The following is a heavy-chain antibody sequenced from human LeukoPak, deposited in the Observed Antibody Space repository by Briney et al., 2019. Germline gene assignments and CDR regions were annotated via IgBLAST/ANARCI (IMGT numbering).Heavy chain of an antibody. CDR2: SNHRGGT. D-gene: IGHD2/OR15-2a*01. J-gene: IGHJ4*02. Sequence: SETLSLTCAVYGGSFSGYYWSWIRQPPGKGLEWIGESNHRGGTNDNPSLKSRVTISLDTSKNQFSLKLSSVTAADTAVYYCASMDPYFFDYWGQGTLVTVSS. V-gene: IGHV4-34*01. CDR1: GGSFSGYY. CDR3: ASMDPYFFDY.